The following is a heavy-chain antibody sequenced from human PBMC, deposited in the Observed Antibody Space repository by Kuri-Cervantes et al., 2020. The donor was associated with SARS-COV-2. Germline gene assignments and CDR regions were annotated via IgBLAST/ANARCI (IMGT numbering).Heavy chain of an antibody. CDR3: ARHDYGDPLTYYYGMDV. V-gene: IGHV4-61*01. D-gene: IGHD4-17*01. CDR2: IYYNGST. Sequence: SETLSLTCTVSGSSVSSGSYYWSWIRQPPGKGLEWIGYIYYNGSTNYNPSLTSRVTISVDTSNSQFSLKLSSVTAADTAMYYCARHDYGDPLTYYYGMDVWGQGTTVTVSS. J-gene: IGHJ6*02. CDR1: GSSVSSGSYY.